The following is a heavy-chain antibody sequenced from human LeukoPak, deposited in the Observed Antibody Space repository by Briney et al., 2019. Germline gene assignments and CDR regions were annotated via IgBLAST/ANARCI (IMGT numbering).Heavy chain of an antibody. Sequence: PGGSLRLSCAASGFTFSSYSMNWVRQAPGKGLEWVSSISSSSSYIYYADSVKGRFTISRDNAKNSLYLQMNSLRAEDTAVYYCAALWSGYYFGHYWGQGTLVTVSS. CDR1: GFTFSSYS. J-gene: IGHJ4*02. CDR3: AALWSGYYFGHY. D-gene: IGHD3-3*01. V-gene: IGHV3-21*01. CDR2: ISSSSSYI.